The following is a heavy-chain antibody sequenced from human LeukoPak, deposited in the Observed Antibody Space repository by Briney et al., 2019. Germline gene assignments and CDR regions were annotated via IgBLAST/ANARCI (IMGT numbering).Heavy chain of an antibody. CDR1: GGSISSGDYY. V-gene: IGHV4-39*07. J-gene: IGHJ6*03. Sequence: SETLSLTCTVSGGSISSGDYYWSWIRQPPGKGLEWIGSIYYSGSTYYNPSLKSRVTISVDTSKNQFSLKLSSVTAADTAVYYCARGLRHDYVWGSYRSGSHYYYMDVWGKGTTVTVSS. D-gene: IGHD3-16*02. CDR2: IYYSGST. CDR3: ARGLRHDYVWGSYRSGSHYYYMDV.